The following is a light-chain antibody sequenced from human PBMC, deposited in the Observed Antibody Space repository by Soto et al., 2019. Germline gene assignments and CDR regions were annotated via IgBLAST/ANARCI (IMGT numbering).Light chain of an antibody. CDR2: DAS. V-gene: IGKV1-5*01. CDR3: QQYNSYSWT. CDR1: QSISSW. J-gene: IGKJ1*01. Sequence: GDRVTITCRARQSISSWLAWYQQKPGKAPKLLIYDASSLESGVPSRFSGSGSGTEFTLTISSLQPDDFATYYCQQYNSYSWTFGQGTKVKSN.